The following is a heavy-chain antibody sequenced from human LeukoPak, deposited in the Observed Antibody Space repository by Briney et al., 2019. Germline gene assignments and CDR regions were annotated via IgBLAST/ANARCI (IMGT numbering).Heavy chain of an antibody. V-gene: IGHV3-9*01. D-gene: IGHD3-16*01. J-gene: IGHJ6*03. CDR2: ISWNSGSI. CDR3: AKGFMRWGEVYYMDV. CDR1: GFTFSSYG. Sequence: GGSLRLSCAASGFTFSSYGMSWVRQAPGKGLEWVSGISWNSGSIGYADSVKGRFTISRDNAKNSLYLQMNSLRAEDTALYYCAKGFMRWGEVYYMDVWGKGTTVTVSS.